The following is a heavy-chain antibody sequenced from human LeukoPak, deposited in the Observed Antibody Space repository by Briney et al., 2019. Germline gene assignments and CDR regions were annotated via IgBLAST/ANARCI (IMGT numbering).Heavy chain of an antibody. V-gene: IGHV3-21*01. D-gene: IGHD1-14*01. CDR3: ATETIGRHYDY. J-gene: IGHJ4*02. CDR1: GFNFSSCG. CDR2: IGPTGTDR. Sequence: GGSLRLSCAASGFNFSSCGFNWVRQAPGKGLEWVSSIGPTGTDRYYADSVRGRFTISRDNAKNSMYLQMGSLRDEDTAVYYCATETIGRHYDYWGQGTLLTVSS.